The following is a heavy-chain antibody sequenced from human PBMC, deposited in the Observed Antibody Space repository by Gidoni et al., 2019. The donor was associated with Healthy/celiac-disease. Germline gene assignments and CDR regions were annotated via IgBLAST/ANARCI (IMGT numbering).Heavy chain of an antibody. CDR1: GFSLSTSRMC. CDR3: ARINGGSRGPKYDYYYGRDV. D-gene: IGHD3-10*01. V-gene: IGHV2-70*01. CDR2: IDLDDDK. Sequence: QVTLRESGPALVKPTQTLPLTCTFSGFSLSTSRMCVCWIRQPPGKALAWLALIDLDDDKYYSKSLKTGLTIFKDTSKNQVDLTMTNMDPVDTATYYCARINGGSRGPKYDYYYGRDVWGQGTTVTVSS. J-gene: IGHJ6*02.